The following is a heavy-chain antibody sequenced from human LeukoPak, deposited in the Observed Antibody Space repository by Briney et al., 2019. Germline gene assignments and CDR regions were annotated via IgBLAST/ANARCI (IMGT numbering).Heavy chain of an antibody. Sequence: GGSLRLSCAASGFTFSSYAMSWVRQAPGKGLEWVSAISGSGGSTYYADSVKGRFTISRDNSKNTLYLQMNSLRAEDTAVYYCARHQSYDILTGYYTWGAFDIWGQGTMVTVSS. CDR1: GFTFSSYA. V-gene: IGHV3-23*01. CDR2: ISGSGGST. CDR3: ARHQSYDILTGYYTWGAFDI. J-gene: IGHJ3*02. D-gene: IGHD3-9*01.